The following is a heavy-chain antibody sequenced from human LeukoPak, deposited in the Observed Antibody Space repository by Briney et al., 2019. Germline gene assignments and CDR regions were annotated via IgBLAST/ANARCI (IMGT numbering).Heavy chain of an antibody. Sequence: GGFLRLSCAASGFTFSSYWMSWVRQAPGKGLEWVANIKQDGSEKYYVDSVKGRFTISRDNAKNSLYLQMNSLRAEDTAVYYCARDLYRIVVVPHYFDYWGQGTLVTVSS. CDR3: ARDLYRIVVVPHYFDY. D-gene: IGHD3-22*01. CDR2: IKQDGSEK. J-gene: IGHJ4*02. CDR1: GFTFSSYW. V-gene: IGHV3-7*01.